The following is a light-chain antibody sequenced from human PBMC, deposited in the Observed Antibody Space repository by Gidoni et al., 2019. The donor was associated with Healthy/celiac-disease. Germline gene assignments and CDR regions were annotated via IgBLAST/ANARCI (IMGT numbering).Light chain of an antibody. Sequence: IVLTQSPGTLSFSPGERATLSCRASQSVSSSYLAWYQQKPGQAPRLLIYGASSRATGIPDRFSGSGSGTDFTLTISRLEPEDFAVYYCQQYGSSRITFXXXTRLEIK. CDR3: QQYGSSRIT. CDR2: GAS. CDR1: QSVSSSY. J-gene: IGKJ5*01. V-gene: IGKV3-20*01.